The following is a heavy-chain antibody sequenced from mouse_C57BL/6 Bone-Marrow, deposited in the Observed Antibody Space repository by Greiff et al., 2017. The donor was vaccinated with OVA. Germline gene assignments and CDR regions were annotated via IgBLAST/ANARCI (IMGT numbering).Heavy chain of an antibody. J-gene: IGHJ3*01. Sequence: EVQLVESGGGLVQPGGSLKLSCAASGFTFSDYGMAWVRQAPRKGPEWVAFISNLAYSIYYADTVTGRFTISRENAKNTLFLELSSLRSEDAAMYYGAREDYYSNPAWFAYWGQGTLVTVSA. D-gene: IGHD2-5*01. CDR2: ISNLAYSI. CDR1: GFTFSDYG. V-gene: IGHV5-15*01. CDR3: AREDYYSNPAWFAY.